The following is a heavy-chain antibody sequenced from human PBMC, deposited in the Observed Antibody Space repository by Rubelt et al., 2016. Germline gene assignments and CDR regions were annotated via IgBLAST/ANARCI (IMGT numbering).Heavy chain of an antibody. CDR2: SNDSGST. CDR1: GGSFDGYH. D-gene: IGHD3-22*01. J-gene: IGHJ4*02. CDR3: ARHGGNRQSGDYSHWDY. Sequence: QVQLQQWGAGLLKPSETLSLTCIVYGGSFDGYHWTWIRQPPGKGLEWIGDSNDSGSTNYNPSLQSRVTISVDPYKDQFSLKLNSVTSPETALDYCARHGGNRQSGDYSHWDYWGQGTLVTVSS. V-gene: IGHV4-34*01.